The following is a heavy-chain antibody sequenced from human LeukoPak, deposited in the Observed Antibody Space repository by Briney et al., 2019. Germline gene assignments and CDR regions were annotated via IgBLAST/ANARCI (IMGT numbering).Heavy chain of an antibody. CDR3: ASGLFVVAGDY. J-gene: IGHJ4*02. Sequence: TSETLSLTCTVSGGSISSYYWSWIRQPPGKGLEWIGSIYYSGSTYYNPSLKSRVTISVDTSKNQFSLKLSSVTAADTAVYYCASGLFVVAGDYWGQGTLVTVSS. CDR1: GGSISSYY. CDR2: IYYSGST. D-gene: IGHD3-3*01. V-gene: IGHV4-39*07.